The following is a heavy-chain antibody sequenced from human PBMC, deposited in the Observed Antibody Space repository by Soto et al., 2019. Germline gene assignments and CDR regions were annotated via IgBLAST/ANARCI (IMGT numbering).Heavy chain of an antibody. CDR3: ARGYYYDSSGYYHDY. J-gene: IGHJ4*02. D-gene: IGHD3-22*01. CDR2: INPNSGGT. CDR1: GYTFTGYY. V-gene: IGHV1-2*04. Sequence: QVQLVQSGAEVKKPGASVKVSCKASGYTFTGYYMHWVRQAPGQGLEWMGWINPNSGGTNYAQKFQGWVTMTRDTSISTAYTELSRLRSDDTAVYYCARGYYYDSSGYYHDYWGQGTLVTVSS.